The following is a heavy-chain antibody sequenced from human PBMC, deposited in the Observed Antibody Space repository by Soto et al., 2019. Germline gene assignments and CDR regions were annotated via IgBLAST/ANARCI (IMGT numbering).Heavy chain of an antibody. CDR1: GYTFTSYG. V-gene: IGHV1-18*01. CDR3: AREMVRGVGSAY. D-gene: IGHD3-10*01. Sequence: QVQLVQSGAEVKKPGASVKVSCKASGYTFTSYGISWVRQAPGQGLEWMGWISTYNGNTKYAQKLQGRVTMTTDTSTSTAYMELRSVRSDDTAVFCFAREMVRGVGSAYWAQGTLVTFSS. J-gene: IGHJ4*02. CDR2: ISTYNGNT.